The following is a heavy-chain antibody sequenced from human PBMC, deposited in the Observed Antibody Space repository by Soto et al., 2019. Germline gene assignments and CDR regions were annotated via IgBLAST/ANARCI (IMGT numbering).Heavy chain of an antibody. CDR1: GYTFTSYY. CDR3: TALLLGY. D-gene: IGHD1-26*01. J-gene: IGHJ4*02. CDR2: INPSGGST. V-gene: IGHV1-46*01. Sequence: ATVKVSCKASGYTFTSYYIHWVRQAPGQGLEWMGVINPSGGSTTYAQKFQGRVTMTTDTSTSTVYMELRSLTYEDTAVYYCTALLLGYWGQVTLVTVSS.